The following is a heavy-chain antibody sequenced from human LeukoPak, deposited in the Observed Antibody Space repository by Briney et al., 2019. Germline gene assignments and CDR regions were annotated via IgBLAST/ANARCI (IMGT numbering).Heavy chain of an antibody. CDR2: INGNGTIK. Sequence: GGSLRLSCVVSGFNFSDYWMHWVRQTPGKGLVWVSNINGNGTIKTYAGSVKGRFTISRDNVKNTLYLQMSSLTAEDTGVYYCIREFSEWTQLDYWGQGSLVSVSS. D-gene: IGHD5-18*01. V-gene: IGHV3-74*03. J-gene: IGHJ4*02. CDR1: GFNFSDYW. CDR3: IREFSEWTQLDY.